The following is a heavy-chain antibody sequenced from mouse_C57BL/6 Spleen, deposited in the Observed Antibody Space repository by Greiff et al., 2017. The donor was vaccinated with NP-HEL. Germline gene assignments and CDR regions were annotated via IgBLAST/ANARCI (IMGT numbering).Heavy chain of an antibody. V-gene: IGHV1-64*01. Sequence: QVQLQQPGAELVKPGASVKLSCKASGYTFTSYWMHWVKQRPGQGLEWIGMIHPNSGSTNYNEKFKSKATLTVDKSSSTAYMQLSSLTSEDSAVYYCASPLRTTVVPFAYWGQGTLVTVSA. CDR3: ASPLRTTVVPFAY. J-gene: IGHJ3*01. D-gene: IGHD1-1*01. CDR2: IHPNSGST. CDR1: GYTFTSYW.